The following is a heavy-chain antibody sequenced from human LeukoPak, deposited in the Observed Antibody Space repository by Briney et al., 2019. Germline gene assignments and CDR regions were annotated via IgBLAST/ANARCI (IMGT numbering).Heavy chain of an antibody. V-gene: IGHV5-51*01. Sequence: GESLKISCKGSGYSFTSYWIGWVRQMPGKGLEWRGIIYPGDSDTRYSPSFQGQVTISADKSISTAYLQWSSLKASDTAMYYCARSQYSSSWYEYYYYYYGMDVWGQGTTVTVSS. J-gene: IGHJ6*02. CDR3: ARSQYSSSWYEYYYYYYGMDV. CDR1: GYSFTSYW. D-gene: IGHD6-13*01. CDR2: IYPGDSDT.